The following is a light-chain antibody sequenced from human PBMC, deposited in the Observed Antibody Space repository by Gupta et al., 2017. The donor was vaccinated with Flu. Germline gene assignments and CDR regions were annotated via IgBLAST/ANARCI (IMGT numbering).Light chain of an antibody. V-gene: IGKV3-11*01. CDR1: QSVSSY. CDR3: QQRSNFFT. Sequence: EIVLTHSPATLSLSPGERATLSCRASQSVSSYLAWYQQKPGQAPRLLIYDASNRATGIPARFSGSGSGTDFTLTISSLEPEDFAVYYCQQRSNFFTFGPGTKVDIK. CDR2: DAS. J-gene: IGKJ3*01.